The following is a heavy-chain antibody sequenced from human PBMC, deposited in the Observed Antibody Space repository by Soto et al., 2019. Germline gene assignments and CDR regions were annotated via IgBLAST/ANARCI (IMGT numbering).Heavy chain of an antibody. J-gene: IGHJ4*02. CDR2: TYYRSEWYT. CDR3: ARGGVVRGVRGFDY. Sequence: LAHTCAASRDQCPDQTAALCSVRQSPTRGLEWLGRTYYRSEWYTDYAVSVKSRITINPDISKNQFSLQLNSVTPEDTAVYYCARGGVVRGVRGFDYWGQGALVTSPQ. V-gene: IGHV6-1*01. D-gene: IGHD3-10*01. CDR1: RDQCPDQTAA.